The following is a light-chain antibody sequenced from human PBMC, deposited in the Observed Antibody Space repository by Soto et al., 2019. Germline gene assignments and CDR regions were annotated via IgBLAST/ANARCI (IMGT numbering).Light chain of an antibody. CDR2: GNS. J-gene: IGLJ7*01. CDR1: SSNIGAGYD. Sequence: QSVLTQPPSVSGAPGRRVTISCTGSSSNIGAGYDVHWYQQLPGTAPKLLIYGNSNRPSGVPDRFSGSKSGTSASLAITGLQAEDEADYYCQSYDSSLSGYVFGTGTQLTVL. CDR3: QSYDSSLSGYV. V-gene: IGLV1-40*01.